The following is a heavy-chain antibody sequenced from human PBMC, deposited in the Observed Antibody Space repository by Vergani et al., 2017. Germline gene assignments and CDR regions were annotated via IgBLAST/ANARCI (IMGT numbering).Heavy chain of an antibody. CDR3: AREGRNNYYYYMDV. CDR1: GGSVSSGSYY. V-gene: IGHV4-61*10. Sequence: QVQLQESGPGLVKPSETLSLTCTVSGGSVSSGSYYWSWIRQPAGKGLEWIGYIYYRGSTNYNPSLKSRVTISVDTSKNQFSLKLSSVTAADTAVYYCAREGRNNYYYYMDVWGKGTTVTVSS. J-gene: IGHJ6*03. CDR2: IYYRGST. D-gene: IGHD1-14*01.